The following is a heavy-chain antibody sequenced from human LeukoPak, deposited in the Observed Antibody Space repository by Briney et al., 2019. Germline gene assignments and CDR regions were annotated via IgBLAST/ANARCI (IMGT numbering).Heavy chain of an antibody. CDR1: GYTFTNYP. V-gene: IGHV1-3*01. J-gene: IGHJ4*02. CDR3: ATWFGEPRIDY. D-gene: IGHD3-10*01. CDR2: INAGNGNT. Sequence: GASVKVSCKASGYTFTNYPIHWVRQAPGQRFEWMAWINAGNGNTKYSQKFQGRVTITRDTSASTAYMELSSLRSENTAVYYCATWFGEPRIDYWGQGTLVTVSS.